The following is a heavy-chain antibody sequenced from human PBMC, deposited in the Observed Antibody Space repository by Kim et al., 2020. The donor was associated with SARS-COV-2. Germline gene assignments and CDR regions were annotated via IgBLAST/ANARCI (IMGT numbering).Heavy chain of an antibody. CDR2: INADRSVI. V-gene: IGHV3-74*01. D-gene: IGHD3-22*01. J-gene: IGHJ4*02. Sequence: GGSLRLSCAASGFTVSSHWMHWVRQAPGKGPVWVSRINADRSVIEYAASVKGRFTISRDNAKSTLDLQMNSLRPEDTAVYYCARGSGNYGFDSWGQGILVAVSS. CDR3: ARGSGNYGFDS. CDR1: GFTVSSHW.